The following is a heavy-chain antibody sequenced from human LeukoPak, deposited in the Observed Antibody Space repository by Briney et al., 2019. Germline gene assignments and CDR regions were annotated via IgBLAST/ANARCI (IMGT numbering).Heavy chain of an antibody. V-gene: IGHV3-7*01. D-gene: IGHD2-15*01. CDR2: ISQDGSEK. J-gene: IGHJ4*02. CDR3: ARAVGGSGCDY. CDR1: GFTFNNYW. Sequence: GGSVRLSCAASGFTFNNYWLTWVRQAPGKGLEWVAKISQDGSEKYYVDSVKGRFTISRDSGKNSLYLLMNSLRVEDTAVYYCARAVGGSGCDYWGQGTLVTVSS.